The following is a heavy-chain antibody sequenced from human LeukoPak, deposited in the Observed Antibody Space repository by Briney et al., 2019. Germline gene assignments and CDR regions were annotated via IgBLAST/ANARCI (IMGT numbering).Heavy chain of an antibody. V-gene: IGHV4-59*08. CDR3: ARRDSSGWYDFDY. CDR2: IYYSGST. Sequence: SETLSLTCTVSGGSISSYYWSWIRQPPGKGLEWIGYIYYSGSTNYNPSLKSRVTISVDTSKNQFSLKLSSVTAADTAVNYCARRDSSGWYDFDYWGQGALVTVSS. CDR1: GGSISSYY. J-gene: IGHJ4*02. D-gene: IGHD6-19*01.